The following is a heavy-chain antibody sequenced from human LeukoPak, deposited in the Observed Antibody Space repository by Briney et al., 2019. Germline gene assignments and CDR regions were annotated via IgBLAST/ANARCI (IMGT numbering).Heavy chain of an antibody. D-gene: IGHD3-22*01. V-gene: IGHV3-48*01. CDR2: ISSSSSAI. J-gene: IGHJ4*02. CDR3: ARRAYYYED. CDR1: GFTFSSHS. Sequence: PGGSLRLSCAASGFTFSSHSMNWVRQAPGKGLEWVSYISSSSSAIYYADSVKDRFTISRDNAKNSLYLQMNSLRAEDTAVYYCARRAYYYEDWGQGTLVTVSS.